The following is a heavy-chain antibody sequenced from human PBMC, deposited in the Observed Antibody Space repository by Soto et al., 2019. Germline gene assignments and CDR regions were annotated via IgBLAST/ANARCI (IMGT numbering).Heavy chain of an antibody. Sequence: QVQLVESGGGVVQPGRPLKLSCAASGFTFSHYGMHWVRQAPGKGLEWVAIIWFDGSDKYYAESVKGRFTISRDNSKSTLYLQMDSLRAEDTAVYYCARESIGVVPAARPIDYWGQRTLVTVSS. D-gene: IGHD2-2*02. CDR3: ARESIGVVPAARPIDY. CDR2: IWFDGSDK. J-gene: IGHJ4*02. V-gene: IGHV3-33*01. CDR1: GFTFSHYG.